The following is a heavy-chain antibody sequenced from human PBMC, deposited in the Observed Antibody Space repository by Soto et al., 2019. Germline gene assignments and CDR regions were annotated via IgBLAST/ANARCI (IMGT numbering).Heavy chain of an antibody. CDR1: GFSLSTSGVG. CDR2: IYWDDDK. V-gene: IGHV2-5*02. D-gene: IGHD3-16*01. Sequence: QITLKESGPTLVKPTQTLTLTCTFSGFSLSTSGVGVGWIRQPPGKALEWLAFIYWDDDKRYRPSLGSRLTITKDTSKNQVVLTMTDMDPVDTATYYCAHLQSWDASLGHWGQGTLVTVSS. CDR3: AHLQSWDASLGH. J-gene: IGHJ4*02.